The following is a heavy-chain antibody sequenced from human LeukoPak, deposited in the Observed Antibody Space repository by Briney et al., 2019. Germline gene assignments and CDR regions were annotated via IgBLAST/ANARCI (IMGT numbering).Heavy chain of an antibody. V-gene: IGHV3-48*01. Sequence: GGSLRLSCAASGFTFSDYNMNWVRQVPGKGLESVSYMSRSGDIIYYADSVKGRFTISRDNAKNSLYLQMDSLRAGDTAVYYCAREAITGTFGFDPWGQGTLVTVSS. CDR3: AREAITGTFGFDP. CDR1: GFTFSDYN. J-gene: IGHJ5*02. CDR2: MSRSGDII. D-gene: IGHD1-7*01.